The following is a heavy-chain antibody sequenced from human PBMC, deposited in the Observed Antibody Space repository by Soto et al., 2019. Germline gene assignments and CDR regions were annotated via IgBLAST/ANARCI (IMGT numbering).Heavy chain of an antibody. CDR3: AKFRGMTYGEYHLDY. V-gene: IGHV3-23*01. CDR2: IGGRGTT. CDR1: GFTFGNFA. Sequence: QLLESGGGLVQSGGYLRLSCAASGFTFGNFAMSCVRQAPGKGLEWVSGIGGRGTTFYADSVKGRFTIPRDNSKNTLHLQMNSLRAEDMAVYYCAKFRGMTYGEYHLDYWGQGTLVTVSS. D-gene: IGHD4-17*01. J-gene: IGHJ4*02.